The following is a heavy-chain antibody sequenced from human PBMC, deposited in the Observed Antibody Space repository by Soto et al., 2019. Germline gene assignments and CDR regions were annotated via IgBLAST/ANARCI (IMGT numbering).Heavy chain of an antibody. Sequence: SVKVSCKASGGTFSSYAISWVRQAPGQGLEWMGGIIPIFGTANYAQKFQGRVTITEDEYTSTAYMELSSLRSEDTAVYYCARECCGGDFNFDYWGQGTLVTVSS. J-gene: IGHJ4*02. CDR2: IIPIFGTA. V-gene: IGHV1-69*13. D-gene: IGHD2-21*02. CDR3: ARECCGGDFNFDY. CDR1: GGTFSSYA.